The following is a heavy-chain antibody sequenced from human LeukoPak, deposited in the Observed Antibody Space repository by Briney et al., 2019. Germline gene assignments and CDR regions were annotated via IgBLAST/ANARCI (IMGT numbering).Heavy chain of an antibody. J-gene: IGHJ4*02. CDR3: ARLPMAMGVFDY. V-gene: IGHV4-39*01. CDR2: IYYSGST. CDR1: GGSINSSSSYY. Sequence: PSETLSLTCAVSGGSINSSSSYYWGWIRQPPGKGLEWIGSIYYSGSTYHNPSLKSRVTISVDTSKKQFSLKLSSVTAADTAVYYCARLPMAMGVFDYWGQGTLVTVSS. D-gene: IGHD3-10*01.